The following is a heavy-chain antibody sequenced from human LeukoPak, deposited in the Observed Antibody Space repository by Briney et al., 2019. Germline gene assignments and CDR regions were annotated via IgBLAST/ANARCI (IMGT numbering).Heavy chain of an antibody. J-gene: IGHJ3*02. V-gene: IGHV3-13*01. CDR1: GLTFNNQD. CDR3: ARERTRGCNGDICLDGFDI. CDR2: IGVDDDT. D-gene: IGHD2-15*01. Sequence: GGSLRLSCVASGLTFNNQDMHWVRQSAGKGLEWVSAIGVDDDTYYSASVKGRFTISRENARNSLYLQMNSLRAEDTAVYYCARERTRGCNGDICLDGFDIWGRGQRSPSLQ.